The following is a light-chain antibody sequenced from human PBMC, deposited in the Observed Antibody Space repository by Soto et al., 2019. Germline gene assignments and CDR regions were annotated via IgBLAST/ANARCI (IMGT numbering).Light chain of an antibody. CDR3: QSYDSSLKV. CDR2: GNS. J-gene: IGLJ3*02. V-gene: IGLV1-40*01. CDR1: SSKIGAGYD. Sequence: QSVLTQPPSVSGAPGRRVTISCTGSSSKIGAGYDVHWYQQLPGTAPKLLIYGNSNRPSGVPDRFSGSKSGTSASLAITGLQAEDEADYYCQSYDSSLKVFGGGTNLTVL.